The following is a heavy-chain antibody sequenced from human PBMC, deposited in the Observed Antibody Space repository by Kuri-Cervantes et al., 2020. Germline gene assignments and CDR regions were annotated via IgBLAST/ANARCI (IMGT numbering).Heavy chain of an antibody. CDR2: IYYSGST. CDR3: ARGGTYRFDP. J-gene: IGHJ5*02. D-gene: IGHD1-14*01. Sequence: GSLRLSCTVSGGSISSYYWSWIRQPPGKGLEWIGYIYYSGSTNYNPSLKSRVTISVDTSKNQFSLKLSFVTAADTAVYYCARGGTYRFDPWGQGTLVTVSS. CDR1: GGSISSYY. V-gene: IGHV4-59*01.